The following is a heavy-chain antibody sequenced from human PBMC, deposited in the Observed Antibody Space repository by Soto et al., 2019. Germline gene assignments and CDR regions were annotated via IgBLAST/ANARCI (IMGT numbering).Heavy chain of an antibody. V-gene: IGHV4-59*01. Sequence: SETLSLTCTVSGGSISSYYWSWIRQPPWKGLEWIGYIYYSGSTNYNPSLKSRVTISVDTSKNQFSLKLSSVTAADTAVYYCASVPRFDYYYYMDVWGKGTTVTVSS. CDR1: GGSISSYY. J-gene: IGHJ6*03. CDR2: IYYSGST. CDR3: ASVPRFDYYYYMDV.